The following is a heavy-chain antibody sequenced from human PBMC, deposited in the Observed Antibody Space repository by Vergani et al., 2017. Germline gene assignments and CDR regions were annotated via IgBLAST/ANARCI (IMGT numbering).Heavy chain of an antibody. Sequence: EVQLLESGGGLVQPGGSLRLSCAASGFTFSSYAMSWVRQAPGKGLEWVSAISGSGGSTYYADSVKGRFTISRDNSKNTLYLQMNSRRAEETAVYYCAKEGLTIFGVVIAYFDYWGQGTLVTVSS. V-gene: IGHV3-23*01. CDR1: GFTFSSYA. D-gene: IGHD3-3*01. J-gene: IGHJ4*02. CDR3: AKEGLTIFGVVIAYFDY. CDR2: ISGSGGST.